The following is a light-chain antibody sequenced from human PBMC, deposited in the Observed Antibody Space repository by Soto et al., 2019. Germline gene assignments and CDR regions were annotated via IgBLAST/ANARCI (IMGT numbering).Light chain of an antibody. V-gene: IGKV1-39*01. CDR3: QQHYNTPRT. CDR2: TAS. Sequence: DIQMTQSPSSLSASVVERVTITCRTSQPISDYLNWYQQKPGKAPTLLIYTASNLQSGVPSRFSGSGSGTHFTPTISSLQPEDFATYYCQQHYNTPRTFGQGTKVDIK. J-gene: IGKJ1*01. CDR1: QPISDY.